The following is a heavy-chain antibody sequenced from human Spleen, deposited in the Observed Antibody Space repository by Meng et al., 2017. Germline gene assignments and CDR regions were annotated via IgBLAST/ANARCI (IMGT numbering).Heavy chain of an antibody. CDR1: GFSLSSNGVG. CDR2: IYWDDDK. J-gene: IGHJ4*02. V-gene: IGHV2-5*02. CDR3: ARCSSADTSKEAFDY. Sequence: QSTLKEPGPKLVKPTQTLTRPCTFSGFSLSSNGVGVGWIRQPPGKALEWLALIYWDDDKRYRPSLRSRLSVTKDTSKNQVVLTMTNMDPVDTATYYCARCSSADTSKEAFDYWGQGTLVTVSS. D-gene: IGHD2-15*01.